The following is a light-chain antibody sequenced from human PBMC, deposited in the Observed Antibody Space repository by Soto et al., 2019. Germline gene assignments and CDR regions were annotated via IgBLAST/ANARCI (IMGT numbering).Light chain of an antibody. Sequence: HSALTQPASVSGSPGQSITISCTGTSSDVGGYNYVSWYQQHPGKAPKLMIYEVSNRPSGVSDRFSGSKSGNTASLTISGLQAEDEADYYCSSYTSSSTLYVFGTGTKLPS. CDR1: SSDVGGYNY. CDR2: EVS. J-gene: IGLJ1*01. V-gene: IGLV2-14*01. CDR3: SSYTSSSTLYV.